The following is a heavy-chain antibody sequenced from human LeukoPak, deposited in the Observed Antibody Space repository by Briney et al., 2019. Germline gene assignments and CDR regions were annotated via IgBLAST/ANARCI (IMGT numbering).Heavy chain of an antibody. Sequence: ASVKVSCKVSGYTLTELSMHRVRQAPGKGLEWMGGFDPEDGETIYAQKFQRRVTMTEDTSTDTAYMELSSLRSEDTAVYYCATVPHYDFWSGYPNIAAGAFDIWGQGTMVTVSS. CDR3: ATVPHYDFWSGYPNIAAGAFDI. D-gene: IGHD3-3*01. V-gene: IGHV1-24*01. CDR1: GYTLTELS. J-gene: IGHJ3*02. CDR2: FDPEDGET.